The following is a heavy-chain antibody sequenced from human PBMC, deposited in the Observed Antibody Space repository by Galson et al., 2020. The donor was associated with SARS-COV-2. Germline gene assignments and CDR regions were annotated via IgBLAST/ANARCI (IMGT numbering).Heavy chain of an antibody. V-gene: IGHV1-24*01. CDR3: ATGPPLLAAAGIWFDP. Sequence: ASVKVSCKVSGYTLTELSMHWVRQAPGKGLEWMGGFDPEDGETIYAQKFQGRVTMTEDTSTDTAYMELSSLRSEDTAVYYCATGPPLLAAAGIWFDPWGQGTLVTVSS. J-gene: IGHJ5*02. D-gene: IGHD6-13*01. CDR1: GYTLTELS. CDR2: FDPEDGET.